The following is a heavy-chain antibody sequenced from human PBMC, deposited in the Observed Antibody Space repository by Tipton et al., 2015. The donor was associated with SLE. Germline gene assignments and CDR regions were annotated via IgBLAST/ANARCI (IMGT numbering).Heavy chain of an antibody. CDR2: IFHSGST. Sequence: TLSLTCAVSGGSMSSSNWWSWLRQPPGKGLEWIGEIFHSGSTNYNPSLKSRVTISVDKSKNQFSLKLSSVTAADTAVYYCARVQWDANIYFDYWGQGTLVTVSS. CDR1: GGSMSSSNW. D-gene: IGHD1-26*01. V-gene: IGHV4-4*02. CDR3: ARVQWDANIYFDY. J-gene: IGHJ4*02.